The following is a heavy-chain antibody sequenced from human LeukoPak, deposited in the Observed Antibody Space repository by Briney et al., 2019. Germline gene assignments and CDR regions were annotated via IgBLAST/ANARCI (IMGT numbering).Heavy chain of an antibody. J-gene: IGHJ3*02. V-gene: IGHV4-30-4*01. CDR2: IYYSGSA. CDR1: GGSISSGDYY. CDR3: AGGFSGGSGSYWGDAFDI. Sequence: SQTLSLTCTVSGGSISSGDYYWSWIRQPPGKGLEWIGYIYYSGSAYYNPSLKSRVTISVDTSKNQFSLKLSSVTAADTAVYYCAGGFSGGSGSYWGDAFDIWGQGTMVTVSS. D-gene: IGHD3-10*01.